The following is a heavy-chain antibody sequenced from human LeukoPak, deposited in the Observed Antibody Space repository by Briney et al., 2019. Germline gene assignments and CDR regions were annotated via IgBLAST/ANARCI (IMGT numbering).Heavy chain of an antibody. V-gene: IGHV1-46*01. J-gene: IGHJ4*02. CDR1: GYSFTSNY. CDR2: IYPRDGST. D-gene: IGHD6-13*01. Sequence: ASVKVSCKASGYSFTSNYIHWVRQAPGQGLEWMGMIYPRDGSTSYAQKFQGRVTVTRDTSTSTVHMELSGLRSEDTAVYYCAKDQQLVMIYWGQGTLVTVSS. CDR3: AKDQQLVMIY.